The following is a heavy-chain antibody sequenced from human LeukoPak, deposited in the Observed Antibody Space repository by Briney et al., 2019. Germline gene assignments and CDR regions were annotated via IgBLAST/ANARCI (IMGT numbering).Heavy chain of an antibody. CDR1: GFTFSDYY. J-gene: IGHJ4*02. D-gene: IGHD6-19*01. CDR2: ISSSGSTI. Sequence: GGSLRLSCAASGFTFSDYYMSWIRQAPGKGLEWVSYISSSGSTIYYADSVKGRFTISRDNAKDSLHLQMNSLRAEDTAVYYCTIETVAGLFDWGQGTLVTVSS. V-gene: IGHV3-11*01. CDR3: TIETVAGLFD.